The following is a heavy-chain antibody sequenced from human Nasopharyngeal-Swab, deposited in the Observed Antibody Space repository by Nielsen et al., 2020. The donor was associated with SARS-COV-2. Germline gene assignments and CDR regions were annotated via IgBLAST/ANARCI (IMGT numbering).Heavy chain of an antibody. D-gene: IGHD3-10*01. Sequence: GESLKISCAASGFTFSSYGMHWVRQAPGKGLEWVAVIWYDGSNKYYADSVKGRFTISRDNSKNTLYLQMNSLRAEDTAVYYCARDGTMVRGVIRSTWGQGTLVTVSS. CDR2: IWYDGSNK. J-gene: IGHJ5*02. CDR3: ARDGTMVRGVIRST. CDR1: GFTFSSYG. V-gene: IGHV3-33*01.